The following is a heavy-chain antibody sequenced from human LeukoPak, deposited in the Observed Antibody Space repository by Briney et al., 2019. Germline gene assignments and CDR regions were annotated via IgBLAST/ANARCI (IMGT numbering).Heavy chain of an antibody. D-gene: IGHD2-15*01. CDR1: GFTFSSYG. CDR3: ARDSGCSGGSCYLDY. V-gene: IGHV3-23*01. J-gene: IGHJ4*02. CDR2: ISGSGGST. Sequence: GGTLRLSCAASGFTFSSYGMSWVRQAPGKGLEWVSAISGSGGSTYYADSVKGRFTISRDNSKNTLYLQMNSLRAEDAAVYYCARDSGCSGGSCYLDYWGQGTLVTVSS.